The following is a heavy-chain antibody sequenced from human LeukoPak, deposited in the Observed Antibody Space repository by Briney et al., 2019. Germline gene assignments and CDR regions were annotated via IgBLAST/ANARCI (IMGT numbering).Heavy chain of an antibody. Sequence: GGSLRLTCAASGFTFSSYWMTWVRQAPGKGLEWVANIKQDGSEKYYVDSVKGRFTISRDNAKNSLYLQMNSLRAEDTAVYYCAAHVGNAGDFGYWGQGTLVAVSS. D-gene: IGHD4-23*01. CDR2: IKQDGSEK. CDR3: AAHVGNAGDFGY. J-gene: IGHJ4*02. V-gene: IGHV3-7*01. CDR1: GFTFSSYW.